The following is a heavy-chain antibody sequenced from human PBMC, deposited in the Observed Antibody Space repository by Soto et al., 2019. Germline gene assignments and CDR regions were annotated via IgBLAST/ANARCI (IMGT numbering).Heavy chain of an antibody. V-gene: IGHV4-39*01. J-gene: IGHJ4*02. CDR3: VSTSEWSVLDN. D-gene: IGHD3-3*01. CDR1: GGSISSSSYY. Sequence: QLQLQESGPGLVKPSETLSLKCTVSGGSISSSSYYWGWIRQPPGQGLEWIGNIYYSGYSGTTYYNPSLNSRLTISVDTSNNQFSLKLSSVTAADTAVDFCVSTSEWSVLDNWGQGTLVIVS. CDR2: IYYSGYSGTT.